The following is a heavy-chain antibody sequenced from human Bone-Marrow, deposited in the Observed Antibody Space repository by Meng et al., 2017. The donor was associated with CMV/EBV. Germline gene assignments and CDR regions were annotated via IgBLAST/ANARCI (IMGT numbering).Heavy chain of an antibody. D-gene: IGHD1-1*01. CDR1: GFTFSNYA. Sequence: LRLSCAASGFTFSNYAMTWLRQAPGKGLEWVSTISGDGSSTFYADSVKGRFTISRDNSKNTLYLQMSSLRAEDTAIYYCARTGQIDYWGQGTLVTVSS. J-gene: IGHJ4*02. CDR3: ARTGQIDY. V-gene: IGHV3-23*01. CDR2: ISGDGSST.